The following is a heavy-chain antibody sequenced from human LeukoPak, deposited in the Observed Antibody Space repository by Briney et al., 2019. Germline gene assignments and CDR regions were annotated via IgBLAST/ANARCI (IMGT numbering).Heavy chain of an antibody. CDR2: IYYSGST. V-gene: IGHV4-61*08. Sequence: SETLSLTCTVSGGSISSGGYYWSWIRQHPGKGLEWIGYIYYSGSTNYNPSLKSRVTISVDTSRNQFSLKLSSVTAADTAVYYCARENRGDYFDYWGQGTLVTVSS. D-gene: IGHD2/OR15-2a*01. CDR3: ARENRGDYFDY. CDR1: GGSISSGGYY. J-gene: IGHJ4*02.